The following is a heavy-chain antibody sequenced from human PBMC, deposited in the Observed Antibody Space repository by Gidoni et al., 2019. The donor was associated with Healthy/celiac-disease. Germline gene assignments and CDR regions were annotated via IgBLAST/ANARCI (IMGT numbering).Heavy chain of an antibody. V-gene: IGHV4-34*01. CDR1: GGSFSGYY. CDR2: INHSGSP. Sequence: QVQLQQWGAGLLKPSETLSLTCAVYGGSFSGYYWSWIRQPPGKGLEWIGEINHSGSPNYNPSLKSRVTISVDTSKNQFSLKLSSVTAADTAVYYCASIPLDTAMAHWGQGTLVTVSS. D-gene: IGHD5-18*01. J-gene: IGHJ4*02. CDR3: ASIPLDTAMAH.